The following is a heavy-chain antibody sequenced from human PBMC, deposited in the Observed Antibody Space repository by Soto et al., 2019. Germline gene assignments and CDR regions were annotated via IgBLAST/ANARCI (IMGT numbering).Heavy chain of an antibody. J-gene: IGHJ4*02. D-gene: IGHD3-3*01. V-gene: IGHV2-5*02. Sequence: QITLNESGPTVVRPTETLTLTCRFSGFSLTTSGVGVGWIRQSPGKAPEWLALIYWDDDKRHSASLKSRLTITKATSKNQVVLTVSDLDPTDTATYYCAHRVLRTVFGLVTTTAIYFDFWGQGTPVAVSS. CDR1: GFSLTTSGVG. CDR3: AHRVLRTVFGLVTTTAIYFDF. CDR2: IYWDDDK.